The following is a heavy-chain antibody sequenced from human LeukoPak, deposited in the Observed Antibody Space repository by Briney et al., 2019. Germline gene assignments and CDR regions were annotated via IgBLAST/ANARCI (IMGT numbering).Heavy chain of an antibody. CDR3: ARRLRRWFGP. CDR1: GGSFSGYY. Sequence: PSETLSLTCAVYGGSFSGYYWSWIRQPPGKGLEWIGEINHSGSNNYNPSLKSRVTISVDTSKNQFSLKLSSVTAADTAVYYCARRLRRWFGPWGQGTLVTVSS. J-gene: IGHJ5*02. V-gene: IGHV4-34*01. CDR2: INHSGSN. D-gene: IGHD2-21*01.